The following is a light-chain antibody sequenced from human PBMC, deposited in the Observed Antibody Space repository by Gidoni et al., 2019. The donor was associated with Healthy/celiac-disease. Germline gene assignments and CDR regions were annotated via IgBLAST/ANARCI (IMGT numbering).Light chain of an antibody. V-gene: IGLV1-51*01. J-gene: IGLJ2*01. CDR2: DNN. CDR3: GTWDSSLSAVV. CDR1: SSKIGNNY. Sequence: QSVLTQPLSVSAAPGQKVTISCSGRSSKIGNNYVSWYQQPPGTAPKLLIYDNNKRPSGIPDRFSGSKSGTSATLGITGLQTGDEADYYCGTWDSSLSAVVFGGGTKLTVL.